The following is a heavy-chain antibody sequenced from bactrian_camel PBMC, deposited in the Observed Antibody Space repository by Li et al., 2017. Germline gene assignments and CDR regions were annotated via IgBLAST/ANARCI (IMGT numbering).Heavy chain of an antibody. CDR2: IYADGSRT. J-gene: IGHJ4*01. V-gene: IGHV3-2*01. CDR1: GITFSRHD. Sequence: HVQLVESGGGLVQPGESLRLSCVASGITFSRHDMSWVRQAPGKGLEWLASIYADGSRTDYRTSVKGRFTISRDNAKSTVDLQMNNLKPEDTARYYCAKGAFGHADGTGHATRGQGTQVTVS. D-gene: IGHD5*01.